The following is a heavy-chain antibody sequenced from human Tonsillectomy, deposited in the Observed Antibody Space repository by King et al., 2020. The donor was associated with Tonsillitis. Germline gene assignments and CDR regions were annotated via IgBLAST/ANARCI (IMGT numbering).Heavy chain of an antibody. CDR3: ARENWSPLAPYFDY. CDR1: GFTVSSNY. V-gene: IGHV3-53*01. Sequence: EVQLVESGGGLIQPGGSLRLSCAASGFTVSSNYMSWVRQAPGKGLEWVSVIYSGGSTYYADSVKGRFTISRDNSKNTLYLQMNSLRAEDTAVYYCARENWSPLAPYFDYWGQGTLVSVSS. J-gene: IGHJ4*02. CDR2: IYSGGST. D-gene: IGHD1-1*01.